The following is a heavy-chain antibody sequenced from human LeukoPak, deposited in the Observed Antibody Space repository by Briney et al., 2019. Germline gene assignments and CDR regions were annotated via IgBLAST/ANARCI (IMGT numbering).Heavy chain of an antibody. Sequence: GGSLRLSCAAFGFTFNTYTIHWVRQAPGKGLEWVAVISYDGSNRYYADSVKGRFTISRDNSKNTLYLQMNSLRAEDTAVYYCARRGSSGCFDYWGQGTLVTVSS. D-gene: IGHD6-19*01. J-gene: IGHJ4*02. CDR3: ARRGSSGCFDY. CDR1: GFTFNTYT. V-gene: IGHV3-30-3*01. CDR2: ISYDGSNR.